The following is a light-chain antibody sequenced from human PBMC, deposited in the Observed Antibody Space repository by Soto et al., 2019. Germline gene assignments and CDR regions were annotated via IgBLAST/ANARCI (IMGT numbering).Light chain of an antibody. CDR3: KTDNNFTPIT. Sequence: EIVMTQSPATLSVSPGERATLSCRASQSVSSNLAWYQHKPGQAPRLLIYGASTRATGIPSRFSGIGSGTQFTLTMSSQQTDDFAVYDCKTDNNFTPITFGPGTKVDIK. J-gene: IGKJ3*01. CDR1: QSVSSN. CDR2: GAS. V-gene: IGKV3-15*01.